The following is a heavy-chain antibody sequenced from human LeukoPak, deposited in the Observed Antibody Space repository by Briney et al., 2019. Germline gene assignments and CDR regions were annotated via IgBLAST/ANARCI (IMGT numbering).Heavy chain of an antibody. D-gene: IGHD4-17*01. CDR1: GGSISSGDYY. V-gene: IGHV4-30-4*01. J-gene: IGHJ3*02. Sequence: PSETLSLTCTVSGGSISSGDYYWRWIRQPPGKGLEWIGYIYYSGSTYYNPSLKSRVTISVDTSKNQFSLKLSSVTAADTAVYYCASYGDYDPLGAFDIWGQGTMVTVSS. CDR3: ASYGDYDPLGAFDI. CDR2: IYYSGST.